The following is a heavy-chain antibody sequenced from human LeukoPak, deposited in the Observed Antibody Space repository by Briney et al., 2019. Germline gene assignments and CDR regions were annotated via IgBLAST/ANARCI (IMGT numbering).Heavy chain of an antibody. CDR2: ISAYNGNT. CDR1: GYTFTSYG. Sequence: ASVKVSCKASGYTFTSYGISWVRQAPGQGLEWMGWISAYNGNTNYAQKLQGRVTMTTDTSTSTAYMELRSLRSDDTAVYYCARDRGPYSGSYYPPDYWGQGTLVTVSS. D-gene: IGHD1-26*01. V-gene: IGHV1-18*01. CDR3: ARDRGPYSGSYYPPDY. J-gene: IGHJ4*02.